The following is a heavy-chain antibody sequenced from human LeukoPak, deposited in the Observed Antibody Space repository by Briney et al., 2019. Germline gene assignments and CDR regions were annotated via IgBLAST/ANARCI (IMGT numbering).Heavy chain of an antibody. V-gene: IGHV1-2*02. J-gene: IGHJ4*02. D-gene: IGHD5-12*01. Sequence: ASLKVSCKASGYTFTGYYIHWVRQAPGQGLEWMGWINPNSGGIQYAQKFQGRVTITRDTSTSTAYMELSRLRSDDTAVYYCARVAGYDPEEYFDYWGQGSLVTVSS. CDR3: ARVAGYDPEEYFDY. CDR1: GYTFTGYY. CDR2: INPNSGGI.